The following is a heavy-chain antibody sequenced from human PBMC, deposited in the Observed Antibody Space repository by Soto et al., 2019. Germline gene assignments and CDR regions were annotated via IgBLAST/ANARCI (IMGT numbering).Heavy chain of an antibody. Sequence: ASVKVSCKASGYTFTGYYIHWVRQAPGQGLEWMGWINPKSGDTKYAQKFQGRVTVTRDTSISTAYMELSRLKADDTAVYYCARSSGGYSYNGMDVWGQGTTVTVSS. D-gene: IGHD1-26*01. CDR1: GYTFTGYY. CDR3: ARSSGGYSYNGMDV. J-gene: IGHJ6*02. CDR2: INPKSGDT. V-gene: IGHV1-2*02.